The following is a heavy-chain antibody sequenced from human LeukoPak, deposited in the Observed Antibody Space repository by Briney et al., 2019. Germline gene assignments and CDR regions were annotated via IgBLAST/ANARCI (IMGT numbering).Heavy chain of an antibody. CDR1: GFTFSGFS. D-gene: IGHD3-10*01. Sequence: GGSLRLSCTASGFTFSGFSMHWVRQAPGKGLEWLSYISTSSHSTYYEDSVKGRFTISRDNAKNTLFLDMHSLRPGDSAVYYCARSAVRGVACDYWGQGTLLTVSS. J-gene: IGHJ4*02. CDR3: ARSAVRGVACDY. V-gene: IGHV3-48*01. CDR2: ISTSSHST.